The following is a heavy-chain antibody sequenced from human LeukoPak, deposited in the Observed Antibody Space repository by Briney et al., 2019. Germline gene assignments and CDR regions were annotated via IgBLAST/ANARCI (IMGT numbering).Heavy chain of an antibody. CDR1: GGSISSYY. Sequence: PSETLSLTCTVSGGSISSYYWSWIRQPPGKGLEWIGYIYYSGSTNYNPSLKRRVTISVDTSKNQFSLKLSSVTAADTAVYYCARAAQQLVRFDYWGQGTLVTVSS. D-gene: IGHD6-13*01. V-gene: IGHV4-59*01. CDR2: IYYSGST. J-gene: IGHJ4*02. CDR3: ARAAQQLVRFDY.